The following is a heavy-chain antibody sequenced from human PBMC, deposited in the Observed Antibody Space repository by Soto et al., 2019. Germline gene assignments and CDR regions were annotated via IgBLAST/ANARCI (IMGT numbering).Heavy chain of an antibody. CDR3: AHIVVAGLGYYFDY. CDR1: GFSLSSTRMA. J-gene: IGHJ4*02. CDR2: IYWDDDK. Sequence: QITLKESGPTLVKPTQTLTLTCTFSGFSLSSTRMAVGWIRQPPGKALEWLALIYWDDDKCYSPFLKSRLTISXXTXKNQVVLTMSNMDPVDTARYYCAHIVVAGLGYYFDYWGQGTLVTVSS. V-gene: IGHV2-5*02. D-gene: IGHD6-19*01.